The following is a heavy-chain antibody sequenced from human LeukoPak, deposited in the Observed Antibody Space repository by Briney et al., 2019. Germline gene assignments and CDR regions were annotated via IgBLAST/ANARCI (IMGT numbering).Heavy chain of an antibody. J-gene: IGHJ4*02. D-gene: IGHD5-24*01. CDR1: GGSISSYY. V-gene: IGHV4-59*01. CDR3: ARDRDGYNYAFDY. CDR2: IYYSGST. Sequence: KPSETLSLTCTVSGGSISSYYWSSIRQPPGKGLEWIGYIYYSGSTNYNPSLKSRVTISVDTSKNQFSLKLSSVTAADTAVYYCARDRDGYNYAFDYWGQGTLVTVSS.